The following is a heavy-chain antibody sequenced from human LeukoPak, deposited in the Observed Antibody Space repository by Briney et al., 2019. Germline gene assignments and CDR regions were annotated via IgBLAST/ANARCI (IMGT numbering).Heavy chain of an antibody. V-gene: IGHV3-66*01. D-gene: IGHD1-26*01. CDR1: GFTVSTNY. J-gene: IGHJ4*02. CDR2: TYSSGST. Sequence: GGSLRLSCAVSGFTVSTNYLTWVRQAPGKGLEWVSVTYSSGSTYFADSVKGRFTISRDNSKNTLYLQMNSLRAEDTAAYYCARSVSTYYVLADYWGQGTLVTVSS. CDR3: ARSVSTYYVLADY.